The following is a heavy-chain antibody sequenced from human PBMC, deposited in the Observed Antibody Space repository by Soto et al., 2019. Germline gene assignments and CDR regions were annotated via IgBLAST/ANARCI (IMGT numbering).Heavy chain of an antibody. J-gene: IGHJ4*02. CDR1: GFTFSSYW. CDR2: IKGDGSEK. Sequence: EVQLVESGGGLVQPGGSLRLSCAASGFTFSSYWINWVRQTPGKGLEWVANIKGDGSEKYYVDSLKGRFTISRDNAKNSLYLQMNSLRAEDTAVYYCVRGTMAPGLDHWGQGTLVTVSS. CDR3: VRGTMAPGLDH. V-gene: IGHV3-7*01. D-gene: IGHD3-3*01.